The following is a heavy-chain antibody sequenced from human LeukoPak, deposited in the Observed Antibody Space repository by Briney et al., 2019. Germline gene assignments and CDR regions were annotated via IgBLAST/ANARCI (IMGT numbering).Heavy chain of an antibody. CDR2: IYYSGST. CDR1: DDSISDYY. V-gene: IGHV4-59*01. D-gene: IGHD6-13*01. J-gene: IGHJ4*02. Sequence: SETLSLTCTVSDDSISDYYRSWIRQPPGKGLEWIGYIYYSGSTNYNPSLKSRVTISVDTSKNQFSLKLSSVTAADTAVYYCARGGGREYSSSWYYDYFDYWGQGTLVTVSS. CDR3: ARGGGREYSSSWYYDYFDY.